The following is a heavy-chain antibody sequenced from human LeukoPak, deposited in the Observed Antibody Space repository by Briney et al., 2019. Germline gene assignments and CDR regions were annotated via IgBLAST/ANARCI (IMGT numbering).Heavy chain of an antibody. CDR1: CIRFDDFV. D-gene: IGHD2-21*02. J-gene: IGHJ6*02. Sequence: PGGSLRLSFAADCIRFDDFVKPIVRQAPGKGLEWVSGINWNGGSTGYADSVKGRFTISRDNAKNSLYLQMNSLSAEDTSFYYFARAMTDNYYYGRYVWGQGTTVTVSS. CDR3: ARAMTDNYYYGRYV. CDR2: INWNGGST. V-gene: IGHV3-20*03.